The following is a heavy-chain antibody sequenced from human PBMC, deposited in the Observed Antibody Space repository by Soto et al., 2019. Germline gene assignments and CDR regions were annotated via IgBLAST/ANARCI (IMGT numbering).Heavy chain of an antibody. V-gene: IGHV1-2*04. CDR1: GYSFTDYH. D-gene: IGHD2-8*01. J-gene: IGHJ6*02. CDR2: INPKSGGT. CDR3: ARGHPTDCSNGVSSSFYNHDMDG. Sequence: ASVKVSCKASGYSFTDYHIHWVRQAPGQGLEWLGRINPKSGGTSTAQKFQGWVTMTTDTSISTASMELTRLTSDDTAIYYCARGHPTDCSNGVSSSFYNHDMDGWGHGTTVTVSS.